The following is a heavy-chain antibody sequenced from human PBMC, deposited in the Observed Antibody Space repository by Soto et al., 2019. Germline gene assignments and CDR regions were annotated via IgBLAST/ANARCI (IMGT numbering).Heavy chain of an antibody. Sequence: GGSLRLSCAASGFTFSSYGMHWVRQAPGKGLEWVAVIWYDGSNKYYADSVKGRFTISRDNSKNTLYLQMNSLRAEDTAVYYCARDTLSSSWTRNYYYGMDVWGQGTTVTAP. V-gene: IGHV3-33*01. J-gene: IGHJ6*02. D-gene: IGHD6-13*01. CDR2: IWYDGSNK. CDR3: ARDTLSSSWTRNYYYGMDV. CDR1: GFTFSSYG.